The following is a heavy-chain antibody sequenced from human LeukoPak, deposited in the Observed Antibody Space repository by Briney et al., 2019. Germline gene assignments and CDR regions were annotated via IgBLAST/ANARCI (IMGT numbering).Heavy chain of an antibody. CDR1: GFTFSSYA. CDR2: ISYDGSNK. CDR3: ARRIDY. V-gene: IGHV3-30*04. J-gene: IGHJ4*02. Sequence: PGGSLRLSCAASGFTFSSYAMHWVRQAPGKGLEWVAVISYDGSNKYYADSVKGRFTISRDNSKNTLYLQMNSLRAEDTAVYYCARRIDYWGQGTLVNVSS.